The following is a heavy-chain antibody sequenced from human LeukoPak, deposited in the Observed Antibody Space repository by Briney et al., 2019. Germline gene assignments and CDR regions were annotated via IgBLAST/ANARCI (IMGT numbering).Heavy chain of an antibody. V-gene: IGHV4-31*03. Sequence: PSETLSLTCTVSGGSISSGGYYWSWIRQHPGKGLEWIGYIYYSGSTYYNPSLKSRVTISVDTSKNQFSLKLSSVTAADTAVYYCAREIVATIALDYWGQGTLVTVSS. D-gene: IGHD5-12*01. CDR2: IYYSGST. CDR3: AREIVATIALDY. CDR1: GGSISSGGYY. J-gene: IGHJ4*02.